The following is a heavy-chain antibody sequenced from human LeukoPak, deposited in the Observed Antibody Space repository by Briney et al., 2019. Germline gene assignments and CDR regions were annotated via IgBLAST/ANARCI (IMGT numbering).Heavy chain of an antibody. Sequence: PSETLTLTCTVSGGSISSYYWSWIRQPPAKGLEWIGDIYYSGSTNYNPSLKSRVTISVDTSKNQFSLKLSSVAAADTAVYYCARKIIWFGELSTYFDYWGQGTLVTVSS. V-gene: IGHV4-59*01. J-gene: IGHJ4*02. CDR1: GGSISSYY. D-gene: IGHD3-10*01. CDR2: IYYSGST. CDR3: ARKIIWFGELSTYFDY.